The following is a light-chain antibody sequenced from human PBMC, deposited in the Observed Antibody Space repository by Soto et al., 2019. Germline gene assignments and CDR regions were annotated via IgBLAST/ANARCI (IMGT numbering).Light chain of an antibody. CDR2: AAS. CDR3: QQYHSYPLT. Sequence: AIRMTQSPSSFSASTGDRVTITCRASQGISSYLAWYQQKPGKAPKLLIYAASTLQSGVPSKFSASGSGTEFSLTISGLQPEDVATYYCQQYHSYPLTFGGGTKVDIK. CDR1: QGISSY. V-gene: IGKV1-8*01. J-gene: IGKJ4*01.